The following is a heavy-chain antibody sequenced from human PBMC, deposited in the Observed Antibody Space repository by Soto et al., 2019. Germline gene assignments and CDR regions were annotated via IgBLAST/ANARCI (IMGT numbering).Heavy chain of an antibody. CDR3: ARGPSTVVTPPSFDY. J-gene: IGHJ4*02. D-gene: IGHD4-17*01. CDR2: IIPIFGTA. CDR1: GGTFSSYA. Sequence: QVQLVQSGAEVKKPGSSVKVSCKASGGTFSSYAISWVRQSAGQGLEWMGGIIPIFGTANYAQKFQGRVTITADESTCTGCMALSGLSSEDRGVYDCARGPSTVVTPPSFDYWGQGALVTVSS. V-gene: IGHV1-69*01.